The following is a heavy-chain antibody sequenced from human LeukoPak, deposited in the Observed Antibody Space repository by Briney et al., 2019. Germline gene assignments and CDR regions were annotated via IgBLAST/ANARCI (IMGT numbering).Heavy chain of an antibody. CDR2: IIPIFGTA. D-gene: IGHD1-1*01. Sequence: SVKVSCKASGGTFSSYAISWVRQAPGQGLEWMGGIIPIFGTANYAQKFQGRVTVTTDESTSTAYMELSSLRSEDTAVYYCASSHPQRRFYFDYWGQGTLVTVSS. CDR1: GGTFSSYA. V-gene: IGHV1-69*05. CDR3: ASSHPQRRFYFDY. J-gene: IGHJ4*02.